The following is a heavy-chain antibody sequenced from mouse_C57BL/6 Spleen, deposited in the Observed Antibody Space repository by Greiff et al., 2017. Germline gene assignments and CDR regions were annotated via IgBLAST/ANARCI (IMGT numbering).Heavy chain of an antibody. D-gene: IGHD1-1*01. CDR2: INPSNGGT. Sequence: QVQLQQPGTELVKPGASVKLSCKASGYTFTSYWMHWVKQRPGQGLEWIGNINPSNGGTNYNEKFKSKATLTVDKSSSTAYMQLSSLTSEDAAVYYCARQAYYYGSSPYYFDYWGQGTTLTVSS. J-gene: IGHJ2*01. CDR1: GYTFTSYW. V-gene: IGHV1-53*01. CDR3: ARQAYYYGSSPYYFDY.